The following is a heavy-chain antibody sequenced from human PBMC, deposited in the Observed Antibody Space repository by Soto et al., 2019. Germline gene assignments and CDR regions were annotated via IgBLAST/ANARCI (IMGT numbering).Heavy chain of an antibody. V-gene: IGHV1-8*01. J-gene: IGHJ6*02. CDR1: GYTFTSYD. CDR2: MNPNSGNT. Sequence: ASVKVSCKASGYTFTSYDINWVRQATGQGLEWMGWMNPNSGNTGYAQKFQGRVTMTRNTSISTAYMELSSLRSEDTAVYYCASGHCISTSCSNDYGMDVWGQGTTVTVSS. CDR3: ASGHCISTSCSNDYGMDV. D-gene: IGHD2-2*01.